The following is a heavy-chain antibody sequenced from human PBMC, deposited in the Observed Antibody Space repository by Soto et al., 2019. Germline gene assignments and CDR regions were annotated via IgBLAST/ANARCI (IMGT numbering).Heavy chain of an antibody. CDR3: ALTDPHSNIGAFDI. CDR1: GYTFTSYP. V-gene: IGHV5-51*01. D-gene: IGHD4-4*01. CDR2: IYPGDSDT. Sequence: GASLKISCKGSGYTFTSYPIAWVRQMPGKGLEWMGIIYPGDSDTRYSPSFQGQVTISADKSISTAYLQWSSLKASDTAMYYCALTDPHSNIGAFDIWGQGTMVTVSS. J-gene: IGHJ3*02.